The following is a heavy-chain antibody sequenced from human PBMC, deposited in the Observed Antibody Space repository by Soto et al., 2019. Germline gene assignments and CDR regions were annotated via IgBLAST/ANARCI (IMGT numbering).Heavy chain of an antibody. J-gene: IGHJ4*02. CDR3: AIEYSSSRAFDY. V-gene: IGHV1-3*01. CDR1: GYTFTSYA. Sequence: GASVKVSCKASGYTFTSYAMHWVRQAPGQRLEWMGWINAGNGNTKYSQKFQGRVTITRDTSASTAYMELSSLRSEDTAVYYCAIEYSSSRAFDYWGQGTLVTVSS. D-gene: IGHD6-6*01. CDR2: INAGNGNT.